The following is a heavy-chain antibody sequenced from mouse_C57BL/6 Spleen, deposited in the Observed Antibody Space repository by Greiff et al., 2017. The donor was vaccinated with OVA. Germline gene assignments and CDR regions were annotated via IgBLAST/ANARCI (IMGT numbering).Heavy chain of an antibody. CDR2: IYPGDGDT. V-gene: IGHV1-82*01. D-gene: IGHD1-1*01. Sequence: QVQLQQSGPELVKPGASVKISCKASGYAFSSSWMNWVKQRPGTGLEWIGRIYPGDGDTNYNGKFKGKATLTADKSSSTAYMQLSSLTSEDSAVDFCARGDYGGSLWYFDVWGTGTTVTVSS. CDR3: ARGDYGGSLWYFDV. CDR1: GYAFSSSW. J-gene: IGHJ1*03.